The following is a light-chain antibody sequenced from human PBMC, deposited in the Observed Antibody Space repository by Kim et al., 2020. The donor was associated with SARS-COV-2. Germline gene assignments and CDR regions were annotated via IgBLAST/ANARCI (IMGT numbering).Light chain of an antibody. Sequence: DIQMTQSPASLSASVGDRVTITCRASHNINSYLNWYQLKSGRAPKLLIYGAYSLRSGVPSRFSGSGSGTDFNLTIYSLQPEDFAAYFCQQSYSTPHIFGQGTKVDIK. CDR3: QQSYSTPHI. CDR2: GAY. CDR1: HNINSY. J-gene: IGKJ2*01. V-gene: IGKV1-39*01.